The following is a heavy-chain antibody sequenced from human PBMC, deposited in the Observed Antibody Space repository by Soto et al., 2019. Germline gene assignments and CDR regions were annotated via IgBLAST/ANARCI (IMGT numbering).Heavy chain of an antibody. CDR2: INPNSGGT. V-gene: IGHV1-2*02. CDR3: ARGFPSAAGTYYYYGMDV. CDR1: GYTFTGYY. J-gene: IGHJ6*02. Sequence: ASVKVSCKASGYTFTGYYMHWVRQAPGQGLEWMGWINPNSGGTNYAQKFQGRVTMTRDTSISTAYMELSRLRSDDTAVYYCARGFPSAAGTYYYYGMDVWGQGTTVTVSS. D-gene: IGHD6-13*01.